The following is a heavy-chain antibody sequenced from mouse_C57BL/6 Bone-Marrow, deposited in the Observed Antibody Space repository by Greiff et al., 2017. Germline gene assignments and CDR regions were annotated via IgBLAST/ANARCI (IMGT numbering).Heavy chain of an antibody. CDR2: INPSNGGT. CDR1: GYTFTSYW. CDR3: ARWSLYEYDWYFDV. V-gene: IGHV1-53*01. J-gene: IGHJ1*03. Sequence: QVQLQQPGTELVKPGASVKLSCKASGYTFTSYWMHWVEQRPGQGLEWIGNINPSNGGTNYNEKFKSKATLTVDKSSSTAYMQLSSLTSEDSAVYYCARWSLYEYDWYFDVWGTGTTVTVSS. D-gene: IGHD2-4*01.